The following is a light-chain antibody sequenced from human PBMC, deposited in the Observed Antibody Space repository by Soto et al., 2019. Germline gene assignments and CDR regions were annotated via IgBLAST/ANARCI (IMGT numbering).Light chain of an antibody. CDR3: SSSAGSYNRV. CDR1: SSDIGGYKY. V-gene: IGLV2-8*01. J-gene: IGLJ3*02. CDR2: EVS. Sequence: QSVLTQPPSASGSPGQSVTISCTGTSSDIGGYKYVSWYQQHTGKAPKLLIYEVSKRPSGVPDRFSGSKSGNTASLTVSGLQAADEADYYCSSSAGSYNRVFGGGTKLTVL.